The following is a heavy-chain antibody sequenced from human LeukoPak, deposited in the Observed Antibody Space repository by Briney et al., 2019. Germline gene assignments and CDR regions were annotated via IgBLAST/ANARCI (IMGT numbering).Heavy chain of an antibody. CDR1: GFTFSSYA. J-gene: IGHJ4*02. CDR2: ISSSSSYI. Sequence: GGSLRLSCAASGFTFSSYAMSWVRQAPGKGLEWVSSISSSSSYIYYADSVKGRFTISRDNAKNSLYLQMNSLRAEDTAVYYCARDYYDSSGYYPDYWGQGTLVTVSS. V-gene: IGHV3-21*01. CDR3: ARDYYDSSGYYPDY. D-gene: IGHD3-22*01.